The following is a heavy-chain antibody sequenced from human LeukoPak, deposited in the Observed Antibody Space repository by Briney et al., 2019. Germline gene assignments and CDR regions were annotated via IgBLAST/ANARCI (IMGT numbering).Heavy chain of an antibody. CDR2: ISNSGST. D-gene: IGHD3-22*01. CDR1: GGSISSYY. CDR3: ARCRSYDSSGYCDAVDI. Sequence: SETLSLTCTVSGGSISSYYWSWIRQPPGKGLEWIGYISNSGSTNYSPSLKSRVTISVDTSKNQFSLKLSSVTAADTAVYYCARCRSYDSSGYCDAVDIWGQGTMVTVPS. J-gene: IGHJ3*02. V-gene: IGHV4-59*01.